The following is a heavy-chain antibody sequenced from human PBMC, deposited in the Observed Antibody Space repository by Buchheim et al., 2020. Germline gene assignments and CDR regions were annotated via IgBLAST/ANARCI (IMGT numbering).Heavy chain of an antibody. CDR2: IIHSGST. V-gene: IGHV4-34*12. J-gene: IGHJ6*02. D-gene: IGHD3-3*01. CDR3: AGRAITIFGVVTYYYYYGMDV. Sequence: QVQLQQWGAGLLKPSETLSLTCAVYGGSFSGYYWSWIRQPQGRGLDWIGEIIHSGSTNYNPSLKSRVPISVEPPKNQFSLKLSSVTAADTAVYYCAGRAITIFGVVTYYYYYGMDVWGQGTT. CDR1: GGSFSGYY.